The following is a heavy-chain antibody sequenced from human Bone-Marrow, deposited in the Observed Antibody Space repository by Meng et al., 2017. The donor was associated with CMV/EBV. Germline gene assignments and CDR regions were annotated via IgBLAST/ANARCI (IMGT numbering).Heavy chain of an antibody. CDR3: ARDLDIVVVPAALNWFDP. CDR1: GYTFSNYG. V-gene: IGHV1-2*02. J-gene: IGHJ5*02. D-gene: IGHD2-2*03. CDR2: INPNSGGT. Sequence: ASVNVSCKASGYTFSNYGFSWVRQAPGQGLEWMGWINPNSGGTNYAQKFQGRVTMTRDTSISTAYMELSRLRSDDTAVYYCARDLDIVVVPAALNWFDPWGQGTLVTVSS.